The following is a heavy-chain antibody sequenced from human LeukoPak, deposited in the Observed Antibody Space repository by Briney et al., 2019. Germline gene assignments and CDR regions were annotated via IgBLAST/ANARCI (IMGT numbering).Heavy chain of an antibody. Sequence: SETLSLTCTVSGGSISSYYWSWIRQPPGKGLEWIGYISYSGSTNYNTSLKSRVTTSVETSKNQFSLKLSSVTAADTAVYYCARLGYYDSSGYSYWGQGTLVTVSS. CDR3: ARLGYYDSSGYSY. J-gene: IGHJ4*02. CDR1: GGSISSYY. V-gene: IGHV4-59*08. D-gene: IGHD3-22*01. CDR2: ISYSGST.